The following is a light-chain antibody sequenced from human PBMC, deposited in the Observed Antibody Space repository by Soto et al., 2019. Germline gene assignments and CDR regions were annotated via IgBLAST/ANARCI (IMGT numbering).Light chain of an antibody. Sequence: EVVMTQSPATLSVSPGERATLSCRASQFVSTNLAWYQQKPGQAPRLLIYSASTRATGIPARFSGSGSGTAFTLTISSIQYEDSAVYYCQQYNNWPSLTFGGGTKVEIK. CDR2: SAS. CDR3: QQYNNWPSLT. J-gene: IGKJ4*01. V-gene: IGKV3-15*01. CDR1: QFVSTN.